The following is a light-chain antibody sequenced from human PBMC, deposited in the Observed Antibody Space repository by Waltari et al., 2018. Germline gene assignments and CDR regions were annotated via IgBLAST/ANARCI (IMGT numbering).Light chain of an antibody. Sequence: QSALTQPASVSGSPGQSITISCTGTSSDVGGYGFVSWYQQYPGKAPKLMIYEVTNRPSGVSNLFSGSKSGNTASLTISGLQAEDEADYYCSSYISTTTPYVFGSGTKVTVL. CDR2: EVT. J-gene: IGLJ1*01. V-gene: IGLV2-14*01. CDR3: SSYISTTTPYV. CDR1: SSDVGGYGF.